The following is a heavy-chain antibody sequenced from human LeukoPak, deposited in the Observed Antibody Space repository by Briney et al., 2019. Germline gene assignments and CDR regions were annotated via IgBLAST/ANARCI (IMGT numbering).Heavy chain of an antibody. CDR2: IKQDRSEK. D-gene: IGHD5-24*01. CDR1: GFTFSNYW. J-gene: IGHJ4*02. CDR3: ARDRRDGYNVLDY. Sequence: GGSLSLSCAASGFTFSNYWMSWVRQAPGKGLEWVANIKQDRSEKYYVDSVKGRFTISRDNAKNSLYLQMNSLSAEDTAIYYCARDRRDGYNVLDYWGQGTLVTVSS. V-gene: IGHV3-7*01.